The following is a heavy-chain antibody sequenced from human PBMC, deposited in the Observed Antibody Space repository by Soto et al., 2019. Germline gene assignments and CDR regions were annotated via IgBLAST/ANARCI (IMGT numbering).Heavy chain of an antibody. D-gene: IGHD2-2*01. V-gene: IGHV4-31*03. Sequence: SETLSLTCTVSGDAIYIGGYYWTWIRQHPGKGLEWIGYIYHTGKTYYNPSLESRVTMSVDTSKNQFSLKLASVTAADTAVYYCARDGSSTATWIDPWGQGTLVTVSS. CDR1: GDAIYIGGYY. CDR3: ARDGSSTATWIDP. CDR2: IYHTGKT. J-gene: IGHJ5*02.